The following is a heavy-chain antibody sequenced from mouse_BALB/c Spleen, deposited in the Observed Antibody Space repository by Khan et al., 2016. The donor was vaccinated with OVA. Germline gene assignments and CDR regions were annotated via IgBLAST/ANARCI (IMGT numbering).Heavy chain of an antibody. J-gene: IGHJ1*01. CDR3: TRDGNYAHWYFDV. V-gene: IGHV5-6-4*01. CDR2: ISSGSTYT. CDR1: GFSFSSYT. Sequence: EVELVESGGGLVKPGGSLKLSCAASGFSFSSYTMSWVRQTPEKRLEWVATISSGSTYTYSPDSVKGRFTISRDTAKNTLYLHLSSLKSEDTAMYFCTRDGNYAHWYFDVWGAGTTVTVSA. D-gene: IGHD2-1*01.